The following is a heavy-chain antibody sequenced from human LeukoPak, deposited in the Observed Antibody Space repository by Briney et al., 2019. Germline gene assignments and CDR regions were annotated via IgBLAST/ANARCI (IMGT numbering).Heavy chain of an antibody. CDR3: AKEDGTVVVSTFGD. CDR2: IQFDESSK. D-gene: IGHD3-22*01. J-gene: IGHJ4*02. V-gene: IGHV3-30*02. Sequence: GGSRRLSLAASGFNFRTYGMHWVRQAPGKGLEWVAFIQFDESSKNYADSVKGRFTISRDNSKNTVYLQVNSLRAEDTAVYYCAKEDGTVVVSTFGDWGQGTLVTVSS. CDR1: GFNFRTYG.